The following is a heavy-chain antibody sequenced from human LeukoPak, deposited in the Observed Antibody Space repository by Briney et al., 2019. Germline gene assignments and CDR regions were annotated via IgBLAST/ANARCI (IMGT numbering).Heavy chain of an antibody. J-gene: IGHJ4*02. CDR3: ATFGRDWDASY. Sequence: PRGSLRLSCAASGFPFSWDWMHWVRQAPGKGLVWVSHIDTDGTFTRYAGSVRGRFTTSRDNAKNTLYLQMNSLRAEDTAIYYCATFGRDWDASYWGQGTLVTVSS. CDR2: IDTDGTFT. CDR1: GFPFSWDW. D-gene: IGHD3/OR15-3a*01. V-gene: IGHV3-74*01.